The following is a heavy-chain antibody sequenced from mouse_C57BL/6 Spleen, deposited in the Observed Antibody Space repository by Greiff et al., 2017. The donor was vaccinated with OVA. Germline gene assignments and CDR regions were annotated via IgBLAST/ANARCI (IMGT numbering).Heavy chain of an antibody. J-gene: IGHJ4*01. Sequence: VQLQQSGPELVKPGASVKISCKASGYSFTGYYMNWVKQSPEKSLEWIGEINPSTGGTTYNQKFKAKATLTVDKSSSTAYMQLKSLTSEDSAVYYCARDGSKSLLYAMDYWGQGTSVTVSS. CDR3: ARDGSKSLLYAMDY. CDR2: INPSTGGT. D-gene: IGHD1-1*01. CDR1: GYSFTGYY. V-gene: IGHV1-42*01.